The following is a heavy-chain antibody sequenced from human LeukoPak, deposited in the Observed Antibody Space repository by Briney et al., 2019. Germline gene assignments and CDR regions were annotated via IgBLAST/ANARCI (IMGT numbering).Heavy chain of an antibody. CDR1: GYTFTGYY. CDR3: ARDYPYGTFDI. D-gene: IGHD3-10*01. J-gene: IGHJ3*02. V-gene: IGHV1-2*02. Sequence: ASVKVSCKASGYTFTGYYMHWVRQAPGQGLEWMGWINPNSGGTNYAQNLQGRVTMTTDTSTSTVYMELRSLRSDDTAVYYCARDYPYGTFDIWGQGTMVTVSS. CDR2: INPNSGGT.